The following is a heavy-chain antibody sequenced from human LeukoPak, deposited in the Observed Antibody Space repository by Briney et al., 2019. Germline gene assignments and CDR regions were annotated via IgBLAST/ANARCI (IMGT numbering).Heavy chain of an antibody. D-gene: IGHD6-13*01. CDR1: GFTFSSYG. V-gene: IGHV3-30*18. CDR2: ISYDGSSK. CDR3: AKDERWSSSSSLYYFDY. J-gene: IGHJ4*02. Sequence: GGSLRLSCAASGFTFSSYGMHWVRQAPGKGLEWVAVISYDGSSKYYADSVKGRFTISRDNSKNTLYLQMNSLRAEDTAVYYCAKDERWSSSSSLYYFDYWGQGTLVTVSS.